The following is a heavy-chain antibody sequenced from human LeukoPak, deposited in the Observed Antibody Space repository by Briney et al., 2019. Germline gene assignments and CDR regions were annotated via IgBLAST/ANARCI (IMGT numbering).Heavy chain of an antibody. CDR1: GGSISSYY. CDR2: IYDSGTT. V-gene: IGHV4-59*12. Sequence: SETLSLTCTVSGGSISSYYWSWIRQPPGKGLEWIGDIYDSGTTNYNPSLKSRVTISVDTSKNQFSLKLSSVTAADTAVYYCAMGYNYDYSLDVWDQGTTVTVSS. D-gene: IGHD1-1*01. J-gene: IGHJ6*02. CDR3: AMGYNYDYSLDV.